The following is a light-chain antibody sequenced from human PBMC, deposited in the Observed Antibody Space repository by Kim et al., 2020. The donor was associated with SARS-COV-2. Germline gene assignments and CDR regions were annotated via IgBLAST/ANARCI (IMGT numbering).Light chain of an antibody. V-gene: IGKV1-12*01. J-gene: IGKJ4*01. CDR2: SAS. Sequence: ASVGDRVTITCRADQDIGDWVAWYQQRSGRGPKLLIYSASHLQGGVPSRFRGSRSGTDFTLTINSLQPEDSATYYCQQGVAFPLTFGGGTKVDIK. CDR3: QQGVAFPLT. CDR1: QDIGDW.